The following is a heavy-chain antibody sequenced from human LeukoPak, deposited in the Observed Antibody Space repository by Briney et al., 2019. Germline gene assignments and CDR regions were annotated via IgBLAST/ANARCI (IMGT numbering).Heavy chain of an antibody. CDR3: ATDLIHYYASGAKT. CDR2: ISSSSSYI. CDR1: GFTFSNYA. Sequence: PGGSLRLSCAASGFTFSNYAMSWVRQAPGKGLEWVSSISSSSSYIYYADSVKGRFTISRDNAKNSLFLQMNSLRAEDTAVYYCATDLIHYYASGAKTWGQGTLVTVSS. V-gene: IGHV3-21*01. D-gene: IGHD3-10*01. J-gene: IGHJ5*02.